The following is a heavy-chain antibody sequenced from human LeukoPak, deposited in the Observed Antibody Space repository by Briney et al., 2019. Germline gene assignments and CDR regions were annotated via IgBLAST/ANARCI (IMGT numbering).Heavy chain of an antibody. CDR1: GFTFSTYA. D-gene: IGHD2-15*01. CDR2: ISGSGGST. J-gene: IGHJ3*02. Sequence: GGSPRLSCAASGFTFSTYAMSWVRQAPGKGLEWVSAISGSGGSTYYADSVKGRFTISGDNSKNTLYLQMNSLRAEDTAVYYCATTYWAAAFDIWGQGTMITVSS. V-gene: IGHV3-23*01. CDR3: ATTYWAAAFDI.